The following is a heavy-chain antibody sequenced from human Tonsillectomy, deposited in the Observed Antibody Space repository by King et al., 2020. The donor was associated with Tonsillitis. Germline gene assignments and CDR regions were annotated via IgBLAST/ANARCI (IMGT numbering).Heavy chain of an antibody. D-gene: IGHD6-19*01. V-gene: IGHV1-8*01. CDR2: MNPNSGNT. Sequence: VQSGAEVKKPGASVKVSCKASGNTFTSYEINWVRQAPGQGLEWMGWMNPNSGNTGYAQKFQGRVTMTGNTSISTAYMELSSLRSDDTAVYYCARAVAVTVWFDPWGQGTLVTVSS. CDR3: ARAVAVTVWFDP. J-gene: IGHJ5*02. CDR1: GNTFTSYE.